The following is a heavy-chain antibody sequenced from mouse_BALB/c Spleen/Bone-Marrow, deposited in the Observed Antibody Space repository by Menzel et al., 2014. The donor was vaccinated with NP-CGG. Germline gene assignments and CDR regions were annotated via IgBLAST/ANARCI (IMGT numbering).Heavy chain of an antibody. D-gene: IGHD2-1*01. V-gene: IGHV1-31*01. J-gene: IGHJ1*01. CDR1: GYSFTGYY. CDR3: ARGYGNYDYWYFDV. CDR2: INPYNGAT. Sequence: EVKLQESGPELVKPGASVKISCKASGYSFTGYYMHWVKQSHVKSLGWIGRINPYNGATSYNQNFKDKASLTVDKSSSTAYMELHSLTSEDSAVYYCARGYGNYDYWYFDVWGAGTTVTVSS.